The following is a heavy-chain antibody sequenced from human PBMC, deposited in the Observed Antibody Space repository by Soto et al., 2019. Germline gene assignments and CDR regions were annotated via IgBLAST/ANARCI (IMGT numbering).Heavy chain of an antibody. CDR1: GFTFSSYG. CDR3: AKVYSSGWSPGDGMDV. D-gene: IGHD6-19*01. J-gene: IGHJ6*02. Sequence: PGGSLRLSCAASGFTFSSYGMHWVRQAPGKGLEWVAVISYDGSNKYYADSVKGRFTISRDNSKNTLYLQMNSLRAEDTAVYYCAKVYSSGWSPGDGMDVWGQGTTVTVSS. CDR2: ISYDGSNK. V-gene: IGHV3-30*18.